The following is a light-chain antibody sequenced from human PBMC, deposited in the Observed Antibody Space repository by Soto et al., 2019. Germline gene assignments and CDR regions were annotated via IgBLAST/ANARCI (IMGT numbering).Light chain of an antibody. CDR2: DVS. CDR1: SSDVGGYNY. V-gene: IGLV2-14*01. CDR3: SSYTSSSTLEGHYV. J-gene: IGLJ1*01. Sequence: QSALTQPASVSGSPGQSITISCTGTSSDVGGYNYVSWYQQHPGKAPKLMIYDVSNRPSGVSNRFSDSKSGNTASLTISGLQAEDEADYYCSSYTSSSTLEGHYVFGTGTKLTVL.